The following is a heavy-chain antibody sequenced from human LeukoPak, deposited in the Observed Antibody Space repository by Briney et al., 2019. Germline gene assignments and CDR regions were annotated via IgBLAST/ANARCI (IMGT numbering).Heavy chain of an antibody. D-gene: IGHD3-22*01. CDR3: AKTEGLCYYDSSGYHINWFDP. Sequence: GGSLRLSCAASGFTFSSYAMSWVRQAPGKGLEWVSAISGSGGSTYYADSVKGRFTISRDNSKNTLYLQMNSLRAEDTAVYYCAKTEGLCYYDSSGYHINWFDPWGQGTLVTVSS. J-gene: IGHJ5*02. V-gene: IGHV3-23*01. CDR2: ISGSGGST. CDR1: GFTFSSYA.